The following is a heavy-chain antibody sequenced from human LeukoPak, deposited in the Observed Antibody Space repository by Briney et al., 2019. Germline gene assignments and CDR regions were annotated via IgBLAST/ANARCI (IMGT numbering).Heavy chain of an antibody. J-gene: IGHJ4*02. V-gene: IGHV3-48*01. CDR2: ISSSSSTI. Sequence: AASAFTVSSSFMSWVRQAPGKGLEWVSYISSSSSTIYYADSVKGRFTISRDNAKNSLYLQMNSLRAEDTAVYYCARGSTYYDSSGQVPFDYWGQGTLVTVSS. CDR3: ARGSTYYDSSGQVPFDY. D-gene: IGHD3-22*01. CDR1: AFTVSSSF.